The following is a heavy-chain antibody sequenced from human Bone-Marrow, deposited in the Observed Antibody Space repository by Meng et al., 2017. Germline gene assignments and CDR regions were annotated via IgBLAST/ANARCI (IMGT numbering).Heavy chain of an antibody. J-gene: IGHJ3*02. Sequence: GESLKISCAASGFTFSSYAMTWVCQAPGKGLEWASAISGSGGSTYYADSVKGRFTISRDNSKNTLYLQMNSLRAEGTAVYYCANRGLWFGESSTKDAFDIWGQGTMVTVSS. CDR2: ISGSGGST. D-gene: IGHD3-10*01. CDR1: GFTFSSYA. V-gene: IGHV3-23*01. CDR3: ANRGLWFGESSTKDAFDI.